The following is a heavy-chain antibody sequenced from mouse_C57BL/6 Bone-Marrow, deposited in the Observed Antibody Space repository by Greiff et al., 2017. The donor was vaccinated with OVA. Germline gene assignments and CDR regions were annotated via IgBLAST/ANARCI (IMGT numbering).Heavy chain of an antibody. Sequence: QVQLQQSGAELVRPGTSVKVSCKASGYAFTNYLIEWVKQRPGQGLEWIGVINPGSGGTNYNEKFKGKATLTADKSSSTAYMQLSSLTSEDSAVYFCARMVNYGSFDYWGQGTTLTVSS. CDR2: INPGSGGT. V-gene: IGHV1-54*01. J-gene: IGHJ2*01. CDR3: ARMVNYGSFDY. CDR1: GYAFTNYL. D-gene: IGHD1-1*01.